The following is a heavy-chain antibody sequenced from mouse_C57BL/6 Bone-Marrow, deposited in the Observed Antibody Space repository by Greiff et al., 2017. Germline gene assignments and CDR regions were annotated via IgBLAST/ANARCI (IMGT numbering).Heavy chain of an antibody. Sequence: VQLQQPGAELVKPGASVKLSCKASGYTFTSYWMQWVNQRPGQGLEWIGEIDPSDSYTNYTQKFKGKATLAVDTSSRTAYMQLSSLTSEDSAVYYCARMRWLLLFAYWGQGTLVTVSA. CDR2: IDPSDSYT. CDR3: ARMRWLLLFAY. J-gene: IGHJ3*01. CDR1: GYTFTSYW. V-gene: IGHV1-50*01. D-gene: IGHD2-3*01.